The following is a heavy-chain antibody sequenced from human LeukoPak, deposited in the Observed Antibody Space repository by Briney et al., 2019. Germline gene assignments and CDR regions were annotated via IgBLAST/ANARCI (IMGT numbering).Heavy chain of an antibody. Sequence: GGSLRLSCAASGFSFSSYEMNWVRQAPGKGLEWVSHISSDGSVGRYVDSVRGRFTMSRDNAKNLLFLQMNGLRAEDTAVYYCAKDYCGNLGYWGQGTLVSVSS. CDR1: GFSFSSYE. J-gene: IGHJ4*02. CDR3: AKDYCGNLGY. CDR2: ISSDGSVG. V-gene: IGHV3-48*03. D-gene: IGHD2-21*01.